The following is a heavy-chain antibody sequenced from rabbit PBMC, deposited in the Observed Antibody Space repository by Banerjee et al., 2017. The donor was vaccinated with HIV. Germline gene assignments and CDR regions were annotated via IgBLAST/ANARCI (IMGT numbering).Heavy chain of an antibody. CDR3: ARAVYYIDGVAGYPYDL. CDR2: IDPVFGTT. Sequence: QEQLVESGGGLVQPGGSLKLSCKASGFDFSSYGVSWVRQAPGKGLEWIGYIDPVFGTTYYANWVNGRFTISSHNAQNTLYLQLNSLTAADTATYFCARAVYYIDGVAGYPYDLRGQGTLVTVS. CDR1: GFDFSSYG. V-gene: IGHV1S47*01. D-gene: IGHD6-1*01. J-gene: IGHJ3*01.